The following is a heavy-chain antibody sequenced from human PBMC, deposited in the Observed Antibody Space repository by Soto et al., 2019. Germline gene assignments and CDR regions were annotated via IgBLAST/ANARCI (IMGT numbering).Heavy chain of an antibody. CDR3: AKCSPRYSSGLKAYYFDH. J-gene: IGHJ4*02. CDR1: EFTFSSYA. V-gene: IGHV3-23*01. D-gene: IGHD6-19*01. Sequence: GGSLRLSCAASEFTFSSYAMSWVRQAPGKGLEWVSAISGSGSSSYYADSVKGRFTISRDNSKNTLYLQMNSLRAEDTAVYYCAKCSPRYSSGLKAYYFDHWGQGTLVTVS. CDR2: ISGSGSSS.